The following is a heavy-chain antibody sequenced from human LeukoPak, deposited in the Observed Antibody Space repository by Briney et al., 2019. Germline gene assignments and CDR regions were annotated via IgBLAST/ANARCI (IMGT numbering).Heavy chain of an antibody. J-gene: IGHJ4*02. V-gene: IGHV4-38-2*02. D-gene: IGHD2-15*01. CDR1: GYSISSGYY. CDR2: IYYSVNS. Sequence: SETLSLTCIVSGYSISSGYYWGWIRQPPGKGLEWIGSIYYSVNSFYNPSLKSRVTISVDTSKNQFSLKLSSVTAADTAVYYCARGHCSGGSCYMEKYYFDYWGQGTLVTVSS. CDR3: ARGHCSGGSCYMEKYYFDY.